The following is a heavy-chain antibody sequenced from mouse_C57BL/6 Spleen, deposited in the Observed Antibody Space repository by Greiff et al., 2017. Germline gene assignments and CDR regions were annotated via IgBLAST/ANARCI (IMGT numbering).Heavy chain of an antibody. D-gene: IGHD1-1*01. Sequence: QVQLQQSGAELARPGASVKLSCKASGYTFTSYGISWVKQRTGQGLEWIGEIYPRSGNTSYNEKFKGKATLTAAKSSSTAYMGLRSLTYEDAAVYFCARLYYGSSYGYFGVWGTGTTVTVSS. J-gene: IGHJ1*03. V-gene: IGHV1-81*01. CDR2: IYPRSGNT. CDR3: ARLYYGSSYGYFGV. CDR1: GYTFTSYG.